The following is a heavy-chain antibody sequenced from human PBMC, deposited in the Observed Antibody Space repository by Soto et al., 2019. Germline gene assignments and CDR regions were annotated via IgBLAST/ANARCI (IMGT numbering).Heavy chain of an antibody. J-gene: IGHJ6*02. CDR2: IDPSDSYT. V-gene: IGHV5-10-1*01. CDR1: GYSFTSYW. D-gene: IGHD2-8*01. Sequence: GESLKISCKGSGYSFTSYWISWVRQMPGKGLEWMGRIDPSDSYTNYSPSFQGHVTISADKSISTAYLQWSGLKASDTAMYYCARTNKMLRGTYYYYGMDVWGQGTTVTVSS. CDR3: ARTNKMLRGTYYYYGMDV.